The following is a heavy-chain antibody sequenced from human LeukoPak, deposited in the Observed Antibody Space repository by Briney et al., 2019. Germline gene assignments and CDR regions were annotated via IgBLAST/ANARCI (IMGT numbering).Heavy chain of an antibody. D-gene: IGHD1-26*01. CDR3: ARLSGSYYFDY. J-gene: IGHJ4*02. CDR1: GGSISSYY. V-gene: IGHV4-59*08. Sequence: SETLSLTCTVSGGSISSYYWSWIRQPPGKGLEWIGYIYYSGSTNYNPSLKSRVTISVDTSKNQFSLKLSSVTAADTAVYYCARLSGSYYFDYWGQGTLVTVSS. CDR2: IYYSGST.